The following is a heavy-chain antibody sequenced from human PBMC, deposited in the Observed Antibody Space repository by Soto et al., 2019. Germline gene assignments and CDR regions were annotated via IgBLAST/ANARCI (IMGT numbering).Heavy chain of an antibody. CDR3: ARDSDYYDSSGYYYVRFFDY. D-gene: IGHD3-22*01. J-gene: IGHJ4*02. CDR1: GYTFTSYG. V-gene: IGHV1-18*01. Sequence: ASVKVSCKASGYTFTSYGISWVRQAPGQGLEWMGWISAYNGNTNYAQKLQGRVTMTTDTSTSTAYMELRSLRSDDTAVYYCARDSDYYDSSGYYYVRFFDYWGQGTLVTVSS. CDR2: ISAYNGNT.